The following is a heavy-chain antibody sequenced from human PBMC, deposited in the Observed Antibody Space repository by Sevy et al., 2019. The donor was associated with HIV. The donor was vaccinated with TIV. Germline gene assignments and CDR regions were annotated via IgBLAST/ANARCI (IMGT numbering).Heavy chain of an antibody. CDR2: IRSKAGGGTT. V-gene: IGHV3-15*01. J-gene: IGHJ4*02. CDR1: GFTFSNAW. CDR3: TTDHRRDGIVVVPFEY. D-gene: IGHD2-15*01. Sequence: GGSLRLSCAASGFTFSNAWMSWVRQSPGKGLEWVGRIRSKAGGGTTDYAKIVKGKFTISRDNSRDILYLQPNSLESEDTAVYYCTTDHRRDGIVVVPFEYWGQGTLVTVSS.